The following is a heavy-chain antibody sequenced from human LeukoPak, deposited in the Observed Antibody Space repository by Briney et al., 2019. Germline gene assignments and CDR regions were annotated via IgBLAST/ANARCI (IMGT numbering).Heavy chain of an antibody. CDR3: ARAGQEWFGELGFDQ. Sequence: GGSLRLSCVASGFTFRSYGIHWVRQAPGKGLEWVANIKQDGSEKNYVESVKGRFTISRGNAKNSLYLQTNSLRAEDTAVYYCARAGQEWFGELGFDQWGQGTLVIVSS. D-gene: IGHD3-10*01. J-gene: IGHJ4*02. V-gene: IGHV3-7*01. CDR2: IKQDGSEK. CDR1: GFTFRSYG.